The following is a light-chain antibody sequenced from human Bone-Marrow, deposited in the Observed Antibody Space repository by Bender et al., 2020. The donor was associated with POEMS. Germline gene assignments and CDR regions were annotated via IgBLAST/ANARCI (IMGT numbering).Light chain of an antibody. CDR2: GNT. J-gene: IGLJ3*02. CDR1: RSNIGAGYD. V-gene: IGLV1-40*01. Sequence: QSVLTQPPSVSGAPGQRVTISCTGGRSNIGAGYDVHWYQQLPRTAPKVLIYGNTNRPSGVPDRFSGSKSGTSASLVITGLQTEDEADYYCAAWEDSLNGWVFGGGTKLTVL. CDR3: AAWEDSLNGWV.